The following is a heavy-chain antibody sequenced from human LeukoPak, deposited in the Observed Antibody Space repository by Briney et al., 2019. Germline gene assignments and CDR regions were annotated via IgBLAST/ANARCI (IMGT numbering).Heavy chain of an antibody. CDR3: ARRITIFGVVINAFDI. CDR1: GGSISSSSYS. Sequence: KPSETLSLTCTVSGGSISSSSYSWGWIRQPPGKGLEWIGSIYYSGSTYYNPSLKSRVTISVDTSKNQFSLKLSSVTAADTAVYYCARRITIFGVVINAFDIWGQGTMVTVSS. CDR2: IYYSGST. V-gene: IGHV4-39*01. J-gene: IGHJ3*02. D-gene: IGHD3-3*01.